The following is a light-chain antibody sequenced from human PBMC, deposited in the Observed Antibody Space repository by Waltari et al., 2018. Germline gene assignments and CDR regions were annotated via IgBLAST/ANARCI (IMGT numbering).Light chain of an antibody. CDR1: QSLGSN. CDR3: QQYNDWRPTWT. V-gene: IGKV3-15*01. CDR2: AAP. Sequence: EIAMTQSPAPLSVSPGERATLSCRARQSLGSNFAWYQQQPVQAPRLLICAAPTRATGIPARFSGSGSGTAFNLTISSLQSEDCAIYYCQQYNDWRPTWTFGQGTKVEIK. J-gene: IGKJ1*01.